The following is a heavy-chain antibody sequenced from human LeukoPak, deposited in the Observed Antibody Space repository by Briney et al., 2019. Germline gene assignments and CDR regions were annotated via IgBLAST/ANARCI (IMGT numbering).Heavy chain of an antibody. CDR1: GFTFSSYS. J-gene: IGHJ6*03. V-gene: IGHV3-21*01. CDR3: ARRVYYYYYMDV. CDR2: ISSSSSYI. Sequence: GVSLRLSCAASGFTFSSYSMNWVRQAPGKGLEWVSSISSSSSYIYYADSVKGRFTISRDNAKNSLYLQMNSLRAEDTAVYYCARRVYYYYYMDVWGKGTTVTVSS.